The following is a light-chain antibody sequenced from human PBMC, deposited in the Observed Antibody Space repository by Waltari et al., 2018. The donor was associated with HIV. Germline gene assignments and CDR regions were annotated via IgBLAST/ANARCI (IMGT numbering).Light chain of an antibody. V-gene: IGLV3-9*01. CDR2: RDT. CDR1: KNGGNT. CDR3: QVWDRNTGE. J-gene: IGLJ3*02. Sequence: SYEVTQTLSVSVALGQTARVTVGGNKNGGNTVRWYQQKPGRAPVLVMFRDTYRPSGIPERFSGSNSGNTATLTISRAQAGDEADYYCQVWDRNTGEFGGGTRLTVL.